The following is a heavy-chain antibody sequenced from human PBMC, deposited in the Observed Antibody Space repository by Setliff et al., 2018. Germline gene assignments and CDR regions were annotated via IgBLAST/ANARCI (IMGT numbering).Heavy chain of an antibody. CDR3: ARHPTGFPNWFDV. V-gene: IGHV4-59*04. J-gene: IGHJ5*02. CDR1: GGSITNSY. CDR2: VYNNGNNGIT. D-gene: IGHD3-9*01. Sequence: SETLSLTCTVSGGSITNSYWSWIRQTPGKGLEWIGYVYNNGNNGITKYNPSLESRITMSVDTSNNRFSLKLTSVTAADTAVYYCARHPTGFPNWFDVWGQGTLVTVSS.